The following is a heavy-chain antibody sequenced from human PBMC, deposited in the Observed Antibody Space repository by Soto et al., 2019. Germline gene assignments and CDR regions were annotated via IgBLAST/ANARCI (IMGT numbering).Heavy chain of an antibody. CDR2: IYSGGST. CDR3: ARGESVAYFYYMDV. J-gene: IGHJ6*03. CDR1: GFTVSSNY. Sequence: GGSLRLSCAASGFTVSSNYMSWVRQAPRKGLEWVSVIYSGGSTYYADSVKGRFTISRHNSKNTLYLQMNSLRAEDTAVYYCARGESVAYFYYMDVWGKGTTVTVSS. D-gene: IGHD1-26*01. V-gene: IGHV3-53*04.